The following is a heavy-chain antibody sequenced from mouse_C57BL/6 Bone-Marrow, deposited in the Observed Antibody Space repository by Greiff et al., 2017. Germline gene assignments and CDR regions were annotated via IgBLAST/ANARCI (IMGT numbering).Heavy chain of an antibody. V-gene: IGHV1-75*01. CDR3: AREGLRQEDWYFDV. CDR1: GYTFTDYY. CDR2: IFPGSGST. J-gene: IGHJ1*03. Sequence: VQLVESGPELVKPGASVKISCKASGYTFTDYYINWVKQRPGQGLEWIGWIFPGSGSTYYNEKFKGKATLTVDKSSSTAYMLLSSLTSEDSAVYFCAREGLRQEDWYFDVWGTGTTVTVSA. D-gene: IGHD2-4*01.